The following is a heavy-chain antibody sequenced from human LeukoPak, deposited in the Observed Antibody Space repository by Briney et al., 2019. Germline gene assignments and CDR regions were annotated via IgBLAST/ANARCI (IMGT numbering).Heavy chain of an antibody. CDR3: ARDRALQWLAPEGYGMDV. J-gene: IGHJ6*02. CDR1: GFTFSSDA. CDR2: ISYDGSNK. V-gene: IGHV3-30-3*01. D-gene: IGHD6-19*01. Sequence: PGRSLRLSCAASGFTFSSDAMHWVRQAPGKGLEWVAVISYDGSNKYYADSVKGRFTISRDNSKNTLYLQMNSLRAEDTAVYYCARDRALQWLAPEGYGMDVWGQGTTVTVSS.